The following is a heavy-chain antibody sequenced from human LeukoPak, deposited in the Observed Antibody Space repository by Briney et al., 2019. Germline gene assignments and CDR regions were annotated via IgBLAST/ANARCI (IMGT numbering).Heavy chain of an antibody. D-gene: IGHD6-19*01. Sequence: GGSLRLSCAASGFTFSSYSMNWVRQAPGKGLEWVSTISSSSIYIYYADSVKGRVTISRDNAKKSVYLQMNSLRAEDTAVYYCARGGQWLVPRFAYWGQGTLVTVSS. J-gene: IGHJ4*02. CDR3: ARGGQWLVPRFAY. CDR2: ISSSSIYI. V-gene: IGHV3-21*04. CDR1: GFTFSSYS.